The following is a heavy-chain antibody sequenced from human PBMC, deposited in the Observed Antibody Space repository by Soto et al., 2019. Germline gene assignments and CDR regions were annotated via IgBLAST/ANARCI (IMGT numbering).Heavy chain of an antibody. CDR3: AFDVNTGVVYFDN. D-gene: IGHD3-3*01. J-gene: IGHJ4*02. CDR2: IIPMFGLP. V-gene: IGHV1-69*02. Sequence: QVQLVQSGAEVKKPGSSVKVSCKVSGGTFSTYTISWVRQAPGQGLEWMGRIIPMFGLPNHAQKFQGRVTITADKSTDKAYLEMTGLRFEDTAVYYCAFDVNTGVVYFDNWGQGTLVTVSS. CDR1: GGTFSTYT.